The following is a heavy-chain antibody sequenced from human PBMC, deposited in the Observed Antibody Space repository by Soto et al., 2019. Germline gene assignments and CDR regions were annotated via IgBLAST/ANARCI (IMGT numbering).Heavy chain of an antibody. CDR1: GYTFISYA. D-gene: IGHD3-22*01. CDR2: INAGNGNT. Sequence: QVQLVQSGAEVKKPGASVNISCKASGYTFISYAIHWARQAPGQRIEWMGWINAGNGNTKYSQKFQGRVTITRDTSASTVYMELRRLRYEETATYYCERPGSYMRVASDIWGQGTTVTVSS. V-gene: IGHV1-3*01. CDR3: ERPGSYMRVASDI. J-gene: IGHJ3*02.